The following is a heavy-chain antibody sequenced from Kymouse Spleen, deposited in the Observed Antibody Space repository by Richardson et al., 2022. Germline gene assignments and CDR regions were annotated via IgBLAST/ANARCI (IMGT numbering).Heavy chain of an antibody. CDR3: ARGGTMVRGGDGYSGYVFDY. J-gene: IGHJ4*02. CDR2: INHSGST. CDR1: GGSFSGYY. Sequence: QVQLQQWGAGLLKPSETLSLTCAVYGGSFSGYYWSWIRQPPGKGLEWIGEINHSGSTNYNPSLKSRVTISVDTSKNQFSLKLSSVTAADTAVYYCARGGTMVRGGDGYSGYVFDYWGQGTLVTVSS. D-gene: IGHD3-10*01,IGHD5-12*01. V-gene: IGHV4-34*01.